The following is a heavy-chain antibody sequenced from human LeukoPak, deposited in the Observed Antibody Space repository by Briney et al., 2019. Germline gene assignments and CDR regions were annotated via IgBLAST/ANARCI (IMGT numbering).Heavy chain of an antibody. V-gene: IGHV3-7*01. J-gene: IGHJ4*02. Sequence: GGSLRLSCAASGFTFSSYWMSWVRQAPGKGLEWVANIKQDGSEKYYVDSVKGRFTISRDNAKNSLYLQMNSLRAEDTAVYYCARGIWRYFDWLLYSSDYWGQGTLVTVSS. CDR1: GFTFSSYW. CDR2: IKQDGSEK. CDR3: ARGIWRYFDWLLYSSDY. D-gene: IGHD3-9*01.